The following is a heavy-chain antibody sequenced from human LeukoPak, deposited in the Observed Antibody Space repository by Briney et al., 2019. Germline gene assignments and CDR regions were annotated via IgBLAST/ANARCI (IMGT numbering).Heavy chain of an antibody. V-gene: IGHV4-59*08. CDR1: GGSISSYY. J-gene: IGHJ4*02. CDR3: ARRAGRKDFDY. D-gene: IGHD1-14*01. CDR2: IYYSGST. Sequence: PSETLSLTCSVSGGSISSYYWSWIRQPPGKGLEWIGYIYYSGSTNYNPSLKSRVTISVDTSKNQFSLRFSSVAAADTAVYYCARRAGRKDFDYWGQGMLVTVSS.